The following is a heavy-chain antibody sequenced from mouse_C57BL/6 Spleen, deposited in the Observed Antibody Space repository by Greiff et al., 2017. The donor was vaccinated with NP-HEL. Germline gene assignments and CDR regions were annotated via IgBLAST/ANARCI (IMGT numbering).Heavy chain of an antibody. J-gene: IGHJ3*01. V-gene: IGHV1-55*01. CDR2: IYPGSGST. Sequence: QVQLQQPGAELVKPGASVKMSCKASGYTFTSYWITWVKQRPGQGLEWIGDIYPGSGSTNYNEKFKSKATLTVDTSSSTAYMQLSSLTSEDSAVYYWARIYYDYDESPYWGQGTLVTVSA. CDR3: ARIYYDYDESPY. D-gene: IGHD2-4*01. CDR1: GYTFTSYW.